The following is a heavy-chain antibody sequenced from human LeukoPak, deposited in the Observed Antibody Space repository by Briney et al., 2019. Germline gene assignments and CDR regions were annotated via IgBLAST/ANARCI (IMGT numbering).Heavy chain of an antibody. D-gene: IGHD2-2*01. J-gene: IGHJ4*02. V-gene: IGHV3-7*01. CDR2: IKPDGNEK. Sequence: PGGSLRLSCAASGLTFTGFWMNWVRLAPGRGLEWLANIKPDGNEKYYVDSVKGRFAISRDNAKNKVYLEMNSLRAEDTGVYYCSGRDSSRSPRAYWGQGTLVSVSS. CDR3: SGRDSSRSPRAY. CDR1: GLTFTGFW.